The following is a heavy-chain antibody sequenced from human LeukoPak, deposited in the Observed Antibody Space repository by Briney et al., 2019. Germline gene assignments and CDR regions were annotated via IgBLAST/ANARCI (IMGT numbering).Heavy chain of an antibody. CDR3: AKEYDFWSGYYGVLFDY. CDR1: GFTFNSYA. J-gene: IGHJ4*02. CDR2: ISGGGGSI. D-gene: IGHD3-3*01. Sequence: GGSLRLSCAASGFTFNSYAMSWVRQAPGKGLEWVAAISGGGGSIYYADSVKGRFTISRDNSKNTLYLQMNSLRAEDTAVYYCAKEYDFWSGYYGVLFDYWGQGTLVTVSS. V-gene: IGHV3-23*01.